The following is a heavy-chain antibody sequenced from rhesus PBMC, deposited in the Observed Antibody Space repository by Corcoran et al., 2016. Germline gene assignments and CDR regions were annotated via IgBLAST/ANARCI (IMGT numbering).Heavy chain of an antibody. V-gene: IGHV4-99*01. CDR2: ISGSSGST. CDR3: ARTPGNRFDV. J-gene: IGHJ5-1*01. D-gene: IGHD2-39*01. Sequence: QVQLQESGPGLVTPSETLSLPCAVSGYSIRSGSYCGWIRQPPGKGLEYIGYISGSSGSTYYNPSLKSRVTISKDTSKNQFSLKLSSVTAADTAVYYCARTPGNRFDVWGPGVLVTVSS. CDR1: GYSIRSGSY.